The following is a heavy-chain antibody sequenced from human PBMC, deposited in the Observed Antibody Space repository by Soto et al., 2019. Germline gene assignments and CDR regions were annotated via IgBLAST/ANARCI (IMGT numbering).Heavy chain of an antibody. CDR1: GYTFTSYG. J-gene: IGHJ3*02. D-gene: IGHD3-22*01. CDR2: ISAYNGNT. CDR3: ARDRRYYDSSGYDWDAFDI. Sequence: GASVKVSCKASGYTFTSYGISWVRQAPGQGLEWMGWISAYNGNTNYAQKLQGRVTMTTDTSTSTAYMELRSLRSDDTAVYYCARDRRYYDSSGYDWDAFDIWGQGTMVTVSS. V-gene: IGHV1-18*01.